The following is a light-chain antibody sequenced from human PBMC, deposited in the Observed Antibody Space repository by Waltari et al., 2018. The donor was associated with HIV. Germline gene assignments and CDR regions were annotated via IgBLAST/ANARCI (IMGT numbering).Light chain of an antibody. CDR3: AAWDDSLSAWV. Sequence: QSVLTQPPSASGTPGQRVTISCSGSSSNIGSNFVYWYQHLPGTTPKLLIYRNNQRPSGVPDRFSGSKSATSASLAISGLRSEDEADYYCAAWDDSLSAWVFGGGTKLTVL. CDR1: SSNIGSNF. J-gene: IGLJ3*02. V-gene: IGLV1-47*01. CDR2: RNN.